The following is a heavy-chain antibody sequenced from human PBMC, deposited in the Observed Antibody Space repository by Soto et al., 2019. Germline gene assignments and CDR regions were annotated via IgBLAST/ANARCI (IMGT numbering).Heavy chain of an antibody. CDR3: ARHQLHTGCSSPFDL. D-gene: IGHD6-19*01. CDR2: IYYRGNT. V-gene: IGHV4-59*08. CDR1: GDSISPYF. J-gene: IGHJ3*01. Sequence: QVQLQESGPGLVKPSETLSLTCTVSGDSISPYFWSWIRQPPGKGLEFIASIYYRGNTVYNPSLKSRATISVDTSKNQFALPLSSVTAADTAMYYCARHQLHTGCSSPFDLWGQGTMVTVSS.